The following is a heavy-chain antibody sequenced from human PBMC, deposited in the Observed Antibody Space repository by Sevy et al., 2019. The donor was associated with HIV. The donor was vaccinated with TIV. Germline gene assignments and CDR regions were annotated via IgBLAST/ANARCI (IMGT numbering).Heavy chain of an antibody. V-gene: IGHV4-59*01. Sequence: SETLSLTCTVSGGSISSYYWSWIRQPPGKGLEWIGYIYYSGSTNYNPSLKSRVTISVDTSKNQFSLKLSSVTAADTAVYYCARGPYGSANWFDPWGQGTLVTVSS. CDR2: IYYSGST. CDR1: GGSISSYY. CDR3: ARGPYGSANWFDP. D-gene: IGHD4-17*01. J-gene: IGHJ5*02.